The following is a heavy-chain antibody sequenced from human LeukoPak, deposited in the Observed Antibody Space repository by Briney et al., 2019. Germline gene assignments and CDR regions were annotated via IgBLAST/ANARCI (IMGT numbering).Heavy chain of an antibody. V-gene: IGHV4-39*01. Sequence: SETLSLTCTVSGGSISISSYYWGWIRQPPGKGLEWIGSIYYSGSTYYNPSLKSRVTISVDTSKNQFSLKLSSVTAADTAVYYCAALGGPGIAAAGIDYWGQGTLVTVSS. J-gene: IGHJ4*02. D-gene: IGHD6-13*01. CDR1: GGSISISSYY. CDR2: IYYSGST. CDR3: AALGGPGIAAAGIDY.